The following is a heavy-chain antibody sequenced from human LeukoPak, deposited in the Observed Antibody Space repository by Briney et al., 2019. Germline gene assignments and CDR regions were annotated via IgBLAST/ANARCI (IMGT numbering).Heavy chain of an antibody. CDR1: GFTFSSYA. J-gene: IGHJ5*02. CDR2: IGNSDTNT. CDR3: RKDRGGYCSSPGSFLSFHP. V-gene: IGHV3-23*01. Sequence: GGSLRLSCAASGFTFSSYAMSWVRQTPGKGLEWVSAIGNSDTNTYYTDSVQGRFTISRDNSKNTLYLQMNSLRAEDTAIYYCRKDRGGYCSSPGSFLSFHPWGQGPLVTAS. D-gene: IGHD2-2*01.